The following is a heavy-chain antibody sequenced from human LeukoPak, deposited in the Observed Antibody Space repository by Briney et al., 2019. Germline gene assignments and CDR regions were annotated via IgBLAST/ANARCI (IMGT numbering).Heavy chain of an antibody. V-gene: IGHV4-59*11. CDR1: GGSFNTHY. CDR2: IYYSGST. D-gene: IGHD6-25*01. CDR3: ARLAATSPGSYMDV. Sequence: SETLSLTCTVSGGSFNTHYWNWIRQPPGKGLEWIGYIYYSGSTNYNPSLKSRVTISVDTSKNEFSLKLNSVTAADTAVYYCARLAATSPGSYMDVWGKGTTVT. J-gene: IGHJ6*03.